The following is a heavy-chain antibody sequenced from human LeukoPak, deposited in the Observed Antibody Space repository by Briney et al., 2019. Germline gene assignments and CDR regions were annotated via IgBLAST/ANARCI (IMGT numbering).Heavy chain of an antibody. Sequence: PGGSLRLSCAASGFTFSRYAMSWVRQAPGKGLEWVSSIGGSGGTTYYADSVQGRFTISRDNSKNTLCLQMNSLRAEDTAVYYCAKEIWPTVTTPGHTHFDYWGQGTLVTVSS. CDR2: IGGSGGTT. CDR1: GFTFSRYA. CDR3: AKEIWPTVTTPGHTHFDY. D-gene: IGHD4-17*01. J-gene: IGHJ4*02. V-gene: IGHV3-23*01.